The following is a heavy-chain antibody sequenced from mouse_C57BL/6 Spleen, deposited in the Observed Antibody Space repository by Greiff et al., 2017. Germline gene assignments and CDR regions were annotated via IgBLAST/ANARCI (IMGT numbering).Heavy chain of an antibody. J-gene: IGHJ3*01. D-gene: IGHD1-1*01. V-gene: IGHV1-55*01. CDR2: IYPGSGST. Sequence: QVQLQQPGAELVKPGASVKMSCKASGYTFTSYWITWVKQRPGQGLEWIGDIYPGSGSTNYNEKFKSKATLTVDTSSSTAYMQLSSLTSEDSAVYYCARGNYYGSSSFAYWGQGTLDTVSA. CDR3: ARGNYYGSSSFAY. CDR1: GYTFTSYW.